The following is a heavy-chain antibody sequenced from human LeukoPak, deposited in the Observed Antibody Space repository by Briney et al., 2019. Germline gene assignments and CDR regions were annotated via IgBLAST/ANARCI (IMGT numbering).Heavy chain of an antibody. J-gene: IGHJ4*02. CDR3: VRGTYSSSGFDY. V-gene: IGHV3-30-3*01. CDR1: GFTFSSYA. CDR2: ISYDGSNK. Sequence: PGRSLRLSCAAPGFTFSSYAMHWVRQAPGKGLEWAAVISYDGSNKYYADSVKGRFTISRDNSKNTLYLQMNSLRAEDTAVYYCVRGTYSSSGFDYWGQGTLVTVSS. D-gene: IGHD6-6*01.